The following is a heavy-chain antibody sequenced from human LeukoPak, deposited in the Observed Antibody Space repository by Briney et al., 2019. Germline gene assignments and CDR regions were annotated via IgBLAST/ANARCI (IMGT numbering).Heavy chain of an antibody. CDR2: IWYDGSNK. J-gene: IGHJ3*02. Sequence: PGRSLRLSCAASGFTFSSYDMHWVRQAPGKGLEWVALIWYDGSNKNYADSAKGRFTISRDNSKNTLFLQMNSLRAEDTAVYYCARWGYYYDSSVNAFDIWGQGTMVTVSS. CDR3: ARWGYYYDSSVNAFDI. CDR1: GFTFSSYD. V-gene: IGHV3-33*02. D-gene: IGHD3-22*01.